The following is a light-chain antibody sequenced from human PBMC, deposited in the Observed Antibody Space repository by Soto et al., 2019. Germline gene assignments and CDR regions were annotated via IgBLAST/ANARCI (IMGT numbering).Light chain of an antibody. CDR1: QSISSW. CDR3: QHYNSYSEA. J-gene: IGKJ1*01. V-gene: IGKV1-5*01. Sequence: DIPMSLSPSTVSASVGDRVSIPCRASQSISSWLAWYQQKPGKAPKLLIYDASSLESGVPSRFSGSGSGTEFTLTISSLQPDDFATYYCQHYNSYSEAFGQGTKVDIK. CDR2: DAS.